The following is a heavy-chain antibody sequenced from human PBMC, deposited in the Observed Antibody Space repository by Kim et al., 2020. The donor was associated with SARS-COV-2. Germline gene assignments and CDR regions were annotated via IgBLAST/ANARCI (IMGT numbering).Heavy chain of an antibody. V-gene: IGHV3-21*01. Sequence: GGSLRLSCTASGVTFSTYSMDWVRQAPGKGLEWVSSISSISRYIYYRDSVKGRFTISRDNANNLLYLQMNSLGAEDTPVYYCARDRREYSSNGAHYYYYYVLDVWGQGTTVTVS. CDR1: GVTFSTYS. D-gene: IGHD6-6*01. J-gene: IGHJ6*02. CDR2: ISSISRYI. CDR3: ARDRREYSSNGAHYYYYYVLDV.